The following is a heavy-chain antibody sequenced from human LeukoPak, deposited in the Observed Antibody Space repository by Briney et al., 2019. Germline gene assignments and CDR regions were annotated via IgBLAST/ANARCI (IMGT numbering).Heavy chain of an antibody. CDR3: ARFNGDYVSAFDI. V-gene: IGHV1-2*02. Sequence: ASVKVSCKASGYTFTGHYIHWVRQAPGQGLEWMGWINPKNAGTNYAQKFQGRVTMARDTSTGTAYMELSSLRSEDTAVYYCARFNGDYVSAFDIWGQGTMVTVSS. CDR2: INPKNAGT. CDR1: GYTFTGHY. J-gene: IGHJ3*02. D-gene: IGHD4-17*01.